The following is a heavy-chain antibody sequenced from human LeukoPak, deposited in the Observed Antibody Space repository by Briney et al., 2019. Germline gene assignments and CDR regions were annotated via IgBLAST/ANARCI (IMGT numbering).Heavy chain of an antibody. CDR3: ARDIRGGELVLDY. J-gene: IGHJ4*02. CDR1: GFTVSSNY. V-gene: IGHV3-53*01. D-gene: IGHD2-21*01. CDR2: IYSGGST. Sequence: PGGSLRLSCAASGFTVSSNYMSWVRQAPGKGLEWVSVIYSGGSTYYADSVKGRFTISRDNSKNTPYLQMNSLRAEDTAVYYCARDIRGGELVLDYWGQGTLVTVSS.